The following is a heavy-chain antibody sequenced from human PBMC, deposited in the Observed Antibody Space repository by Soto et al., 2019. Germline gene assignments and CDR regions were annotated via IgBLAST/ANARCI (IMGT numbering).Heavy chain of an antibody. CDR1: GGSFSGYY. D-gene: IGHD2-2*01. V-gene: IGHV4-34*01. Sequence: SETLSLTCAVYGGSFSGYYWSWIRQPPGKGLEWIGEINHSGSTNYNPSLKSRVTISVDTSKNQFSLKLSSVTAADTAVYYCARVPIVVVPAAPPGDGNWFDPWGQGTLVTVSS. CDR2: INHSGST. J-gene: IGHJ5*02. CDR3: ARVPIVVVPAAPPGDGNWFDP.